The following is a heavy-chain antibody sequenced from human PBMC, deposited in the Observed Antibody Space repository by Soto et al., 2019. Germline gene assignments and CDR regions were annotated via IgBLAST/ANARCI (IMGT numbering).Heavy chain of an antibody. J-gene: IGHJ4*02. CDR3: ARGWPQIAEAPTDY. Sequence: QVPLVQSGAEVKKPGASVKDSCKASGYTFTSYAMHSVRQAPGQRLEWMGWINAGNGNTKYSQKFQGRVTITRDTSASTAYMELSSLRSEDTAVYYCARGWPQIAEAPTDYWGQGTLVTVSS. CDR2: INAGNGNT. D-gene: IGHD6-19*01. CDR1: GYTFTSYA. V-gene: IGHV1-3*01.